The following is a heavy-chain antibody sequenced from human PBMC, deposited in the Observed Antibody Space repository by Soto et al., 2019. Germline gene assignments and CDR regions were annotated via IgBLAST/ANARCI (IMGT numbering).Heavy chain of an antibody. J-gene: IGHJ4*02. CDR3: ARGGVSTRTFDY. Sequence: GESLKISCQASGYTFTSYWIGWVRQMPGKGLELMGIIYPSDSDTRYRPSFQGQVTISADKPISSAYLQWSSLRASDTAMYYCARGGVSTRTFDYWGQGTPVTVSS. D-gene: IGHD3-3*01. CDR2: IYPSDSDT. CDR1: GYTFTSYW. V-gene: IGHV5-51*04.